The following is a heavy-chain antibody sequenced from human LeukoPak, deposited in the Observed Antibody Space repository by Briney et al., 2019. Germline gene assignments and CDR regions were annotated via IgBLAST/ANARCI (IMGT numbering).Heavy chain of an antibody. J-gene: IGHJ4*02. D-gene: IGHD6-13*01. CDR1: GGTFSSYA. Sequence: SVKVSCKASGGTFSSYAISWVRQAPGQGLEWMGGIIPIFGTANYAQKFQGRVTITTDESTSTAYMELSSLRSEDTAVYYCARGEGGSGWYKSRPNYYFDYWGQGTLVTVSS. V-gene: IGHV1-69*05. CDR3: ARGEGGSGWYKSRPNYYFDY. CDR2: IIPIFGTA.